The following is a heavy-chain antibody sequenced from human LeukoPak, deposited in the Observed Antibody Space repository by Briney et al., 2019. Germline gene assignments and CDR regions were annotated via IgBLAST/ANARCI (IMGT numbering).Heavy chain of an antibody. V-gene: IGHV3-15*01. CDR3: TTDSYHDFWSAHYTYPDY. J-gene: IGHJ4*02. D-gene: IGHD3-3*01. CDR1: GFTFNNAW. CDR2: IKTKADGGTA. Sequence: GGSLRLSCVASGFTFNNAWMSWVRQAPGKGLEWVGRIKTKADGGTADYGTPVKGRFTISRDDSRNTLYLQMNSLKTEDTAMYYCTTDSYHDFWSAHYTYPDYWGQGTLVTVSS.